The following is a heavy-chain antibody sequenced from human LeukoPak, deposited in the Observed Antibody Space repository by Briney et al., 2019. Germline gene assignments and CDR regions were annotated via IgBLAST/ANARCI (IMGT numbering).Heavy chain of an antibody. CDR1: GGSFSDYY. J-gene: IGHJ3*02. CDR3: ARRIRGVNDAFDI. CDR2: VNHSGST. V-gene: IGHV4-34*01. Sequence: SGTLSLTCAVYGGSFSDYYWSWIRQPPGKGLEWIGEVNHSGSTNYKPSLKSRVTISVDTSKNRFSLKLSSVTAADTAVYYCARRIRGVNDAFDIWGQGTMVTVSS. D-gene: IGHD3-10*01.